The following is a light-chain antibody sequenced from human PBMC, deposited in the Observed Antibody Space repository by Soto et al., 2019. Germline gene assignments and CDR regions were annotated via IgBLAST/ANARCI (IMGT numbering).Light chain of an antibody. CDR1: ISNIGSNP. J-gene: IGLJ1*01. V-gene: IGLV1-47*01. CDR3: ARWDDRLXAYV. CDR2: RNN. Sequence: QSVLTQPPSASGTPGQRVTISCSGGISNIGSNPVYWHQHLPVTAPKLLVYRNNQRPSGVPDRFSDSKSGTSAFLAIIGLRYEDEGDYYCARWDDRLXAYVFGTGTKVXV.